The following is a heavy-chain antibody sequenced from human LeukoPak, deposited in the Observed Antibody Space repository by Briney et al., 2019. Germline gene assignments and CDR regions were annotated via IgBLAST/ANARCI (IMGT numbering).Heavy chain of an antibody. J-gene: IGHJ6*03. V-gene: IGHV4-34*01. CDR2: INHSGST. Sequence: PSETLCLTCAVYGGSFSGYYWSWIRQPPGKGLEWIGEINHSGSTNYNPSLKSRVTISVDTSKNQFPLKLSSVTAADTAVYYCARGRLYCSSTSCFYYYYYYMDVWGKGTTVTVSS. CDR3: ARGRLYCSSTSCFYYYYYYMDV. CDR1: GGSFSGYY. D-gene: IGHD2-2*01.